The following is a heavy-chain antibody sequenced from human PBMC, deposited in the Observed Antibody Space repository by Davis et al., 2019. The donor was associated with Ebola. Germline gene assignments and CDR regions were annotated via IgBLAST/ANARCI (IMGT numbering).Heavy chain of an antibody. CDR2: IDPSDSYT. Sequence: GESLKISCKGSGYSFTSYWISWVRQMPGKGLEWKGRIDPSDSYTNYSPSFQGHVTISADKSISTAYLQWSSLKASDTAMYYCATQKYYYYGMDVWGQGTTVTVSS. J-gene: IGHJ6*02. CDR3: ATQKYYYYGMDV. CDR1: GYSFTSYW. V-gene: IGHV5-10-1*01.